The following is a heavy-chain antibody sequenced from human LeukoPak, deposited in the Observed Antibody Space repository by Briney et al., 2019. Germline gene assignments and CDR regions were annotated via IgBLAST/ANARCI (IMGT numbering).Heavy chain of an antibody. J-gene: IGHJ4*02. D-gene: IGHD2-21*02. V-gene: IGHV3-23*01. Sequence: PGGSLRLSCAASGFTFSTYAMGWVRQAPGKGLEWVSSIKGGGGDPFYADSVKGRFTISRDNSKGTLFLQLNSLRADDTAVYYCAKGGHDFNPFYWWGQGTLVTVSS. CDR2: IKGGGGDP. CDR1: GFTFSTYA. CDR3: AKGGHDFNPFYW.